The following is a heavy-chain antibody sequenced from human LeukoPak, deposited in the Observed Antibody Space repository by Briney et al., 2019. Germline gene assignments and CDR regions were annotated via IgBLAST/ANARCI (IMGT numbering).Heavy chain of an antibody. Sequence: ASVKVSCKASGYTFINHAIHWVRQAPGQRLEWMGWINIGNGNTKYSQNFQGRITITRDTSATTAYMDLSSLRSEDTAVYYCARRLGRSFDYWGQGTLVTVSP. CDR2: INIGNGNT. CDR3: ARRLGRSFDY. D-gene: IGHD2-21*01. J-gene: IGHJ4*02. V-gene: IGHV1-3*04. CDR1: GYTFINHA.